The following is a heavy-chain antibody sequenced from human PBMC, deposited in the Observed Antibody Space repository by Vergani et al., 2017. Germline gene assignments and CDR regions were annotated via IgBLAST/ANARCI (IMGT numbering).Heavy chain of an antibody. V-gene: IGHV3-15*01. CDR2: IKSKTDGGTT. D-gene: IGHD3-3*01. CDR1: GFTFSNAW. Sequence: EVQLVESGGGLVKPGGSLRLSCAASGFTFSNAWMSWVRQAPGKGLEWVGRIKSKTDGGTTDYAAPVKGRFTISRDDSKNTLYLQMNSLRAEDTAVYYCAKDAGYDFWSGYPPYYFDYWGQGTLVTVSS. J-gene: IGHJ4*02. CDR3: AKDAGYDFWSGYPPYYFDY.